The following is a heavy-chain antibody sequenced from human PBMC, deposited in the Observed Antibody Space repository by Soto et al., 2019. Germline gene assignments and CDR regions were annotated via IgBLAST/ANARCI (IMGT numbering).Heavy chain of an antibody. CDR1: GGSTSSGDSY. Sequence: QLQLQESGPGVVKPSETLSLTCTVSGGSTSSGDSYWGWIRQSPGKGLEWIASTYDNESTFYNPSLANQVTITLDTAQHPVSLHLTAVTAADTPVDDCARPIWWSCYFFDCWGRGALVTVSS. CDR2: TYDNEST. V-gene: IGHV4-39*01. CDR3: ARPIWWSCYFFDC. D-gene: IGHD2-21*01. J-gene: IGHJ4*03.